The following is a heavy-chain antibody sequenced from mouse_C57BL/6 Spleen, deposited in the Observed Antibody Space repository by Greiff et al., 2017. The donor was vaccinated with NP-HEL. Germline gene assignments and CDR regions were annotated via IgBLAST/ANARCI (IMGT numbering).Heavy chain of an antibody. CDR1: GFTFSDYG. D-gene: IGHD1-3*01. Sequence: EVMLVESGGGLVQPGGSLKLSCAASGFTFSDYGMAWVRQAPRKGPEWVAFISNLAYSIYYADTVTGRFTISRENAKNTLYLEMSSPRAEDTAMYYCARCGVKEDYVGYWGQGTTLTVSS. CDR2: ISNLAYSI. J-gene: IGHJ2*01. CDR3: ARCGVKEDYVGY. V-gene: IGHV5-15*01.